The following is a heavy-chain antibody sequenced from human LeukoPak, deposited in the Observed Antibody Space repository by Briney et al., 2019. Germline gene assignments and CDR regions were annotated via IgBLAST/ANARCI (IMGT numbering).Heavy chain of an antibody. CDR1: GGSFSGYY. CDR3: ARAPQWLQAKFDY. CDR2: INHSGST. D-gene: IGHD5-12*01. J-gene: IGHJ4*02. Sequence: TPSETLSLTCAVYGGSFSGYYWSWIRQPPGKGLEWIGEINHSGSTNYNPSLKSRVTISVDTSKNQFSLKLSSVTAADTAVYYCARAPQWLQAKFDYWGQGTLVTVSS. V-gene: IGHV4-34*01.